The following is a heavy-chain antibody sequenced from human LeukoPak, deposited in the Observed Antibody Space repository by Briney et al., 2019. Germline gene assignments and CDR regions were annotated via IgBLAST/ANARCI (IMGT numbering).Heavy chain of an antibody. CDR1: GGSISSGGYY. V-gene: IGHV4-31*03. D-gene: IGHD3-16*02. CDR3: ARDSRSEWSPSLGELSLFDY. J-gene: IGHJ4*02. CDR2: IYYSGST. Sequence: SQTLSLTCTVSGGSISSGGYYWSWIRQHPGKGLEWIGYIYYSGSTYYNPSLKSRVTISVDTSKNQFSLKLSFVTAADTAVYYYARDSRSEWSPSLGELSLFDYWGQGTLVTVSS.